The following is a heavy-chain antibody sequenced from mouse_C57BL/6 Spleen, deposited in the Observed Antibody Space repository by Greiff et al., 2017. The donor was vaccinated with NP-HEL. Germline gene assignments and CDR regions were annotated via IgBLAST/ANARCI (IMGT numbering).Heavy chain of an antibody. CDR1: GYTFTSYW. CDR3: ARWNDYDAWFAY. V-gene: IGHV1-53*01. Sequence: QVQLQQPGAELVKPGASVKLSCKASGYTFTSYWMHWVKQRPGQGLEWIGDINPNNGGTIYNQKFKGKATLTVDKSSSTAYMELRSLTSEDTAVYYCARWNDYDAWFAYWGQGTLVTVSA. D-gene: IGHD2-4*01. CDR2: INPNNGGT. J-gene: IGHJ3*01.